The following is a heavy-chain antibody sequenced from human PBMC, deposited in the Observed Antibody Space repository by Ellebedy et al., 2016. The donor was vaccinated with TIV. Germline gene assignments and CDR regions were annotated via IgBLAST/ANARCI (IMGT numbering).Heavy chain of an antibody. CDR2: INQDGSDK. Sequence: GESLKISCAASRFSFSSYWMSWVRQPPGKGLEWVANINQDGSDKYYVDSVKGRFTISRDNAKKSLYLQMISLQAEDTAVYYCASDGSYGDFLSPTHAFENWGQGTMVIVSS. D-gene: IGHD4-17*01. CDR3: ASDGSYGDFLSPTHAFEN. CDR1: RFSFSSYW. J-gene: IGHJ3*02. V-gene: IGHV3-7*01.